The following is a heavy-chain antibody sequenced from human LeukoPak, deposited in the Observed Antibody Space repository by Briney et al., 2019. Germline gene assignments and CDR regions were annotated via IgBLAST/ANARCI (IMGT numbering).Heavy chain of an antibody. CDR1: GHTFTVYY. CDR3: GSGQWLVGVFY. CDR2: INPNSGVT. V-gene: IGHV1-2*02. D-gene: IGHD6-19*01. J-gene: IGHJ4*02. Sequence: GASAKVSCKASGHTFTVYYMHWVRQAPGQGLEWLGWINPNSGVTNYAQKFQGRITMTRDTSITTVYMGLSSLTSDDTAVYYCGSGQWLVGVFYWGQGTLVTVSS.